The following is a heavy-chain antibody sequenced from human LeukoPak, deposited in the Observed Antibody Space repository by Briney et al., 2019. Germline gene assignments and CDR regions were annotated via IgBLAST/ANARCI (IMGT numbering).Heavy chain of an antibody. CDR3: AKDRDCSSTSCYPTLPDV. CDR2: ISSSSSYI. V-gene: IGHV3-21*01. D-gene: IGHD2-2*01. CDR1: GFTFSSYS. Sequence: GGSLRLSCAASGFTFSSYSMNWVRQAPGKGLEWVSSISSSSSYIYYADSVKGRFTISRDNAKNSLYLQMNSLRAEDTAVYYCAKDRDCSSTSCYPTLPDVWGKGTTVTVSS. J-gene: IGHJ6*04.